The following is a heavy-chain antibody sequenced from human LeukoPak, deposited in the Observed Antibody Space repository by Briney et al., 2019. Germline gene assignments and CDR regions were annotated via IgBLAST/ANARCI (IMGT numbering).Heavy chain of an antibody. CDR2: IRYDGSNT. J-gene: IGHJ3*02. Sequence: GGSLRLSCVASRFNFIYYGMYWVRQAPGKGLEWVAFIRYDGSNTYYVDSVKGRFTISRDKNTLYLQMNSLRAEDTAIYYCAKGLHSSSWNDALDIWGQGTLVTVSS. D-gene: IGHD6-13*01. CDR1: RFNFIYYG. V-gene: IGHV3-30*02. CDR3: AKGLHSSSWNDALDI.